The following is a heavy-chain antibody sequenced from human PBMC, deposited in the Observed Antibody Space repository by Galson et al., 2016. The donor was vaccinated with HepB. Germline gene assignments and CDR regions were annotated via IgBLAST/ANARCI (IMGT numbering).Heavy chain of an antibody. Sequence: SLRLSCAASGFTFSNYALHWVRQAPGKGLEWVAVISFDGNNQYYADSVKGRFTISRDISKNMLYLQMNSLRAEDTAVYYCARDDSRNVYYFYYRMDVWGKGTTVTVAS. CDR3: ARDDSRNVYYFYYRMDV. J-gene: IGHJ6*04. D-gene: IGHD1-1*01. CDR2: ISFDGNNQ. CDR1: GFTFSNYA. V-gene: IGHV3-30-3*01.